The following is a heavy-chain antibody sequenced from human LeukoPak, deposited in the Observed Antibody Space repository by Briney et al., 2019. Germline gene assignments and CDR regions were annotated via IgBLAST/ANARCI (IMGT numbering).Heavy chain of an antibody. CDR2: IYYSGST. CDR1: GGSISSGDYY. J-gene: IGHJ4*02. Sequence: SETLSLTCTVSGGSISSGDYYWSWIRQPPGKSLEWIGYIYYSGSTYYNPSLKSRVTISVDTSKNQFSLKLSSVTAADTAVYYCARSLHSSGWPSYFDYWGQGTLVTVSS. D-gene: IGHD6-19*01. CDR3: ARSLHSSGWPSYFDY. V-gene: IGHV4-30-4*01.